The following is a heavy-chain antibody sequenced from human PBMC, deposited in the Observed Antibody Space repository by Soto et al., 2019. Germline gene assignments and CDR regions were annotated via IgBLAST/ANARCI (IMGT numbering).Heavy chain of an antibody. CDR1: EFTFRNYA. Sequence: GCLRPSFTTSEFTFRNYALSWVRQAPGKGLEWVSGIGVDSGGTTHYADSVKGRFTISRDNSKNTLYLQMNSLRAEDTAVYYCAKDTYYDFWTRGIWFDPWGQGTLVTVSS. V-gene: IGHV3-23*01. CDR2: IGVDSGGTT. J-gene: IGHJ5*02. CDR3: AKDTYYDFWTRGIWFDP. D-gene: IGHD3-3*01.